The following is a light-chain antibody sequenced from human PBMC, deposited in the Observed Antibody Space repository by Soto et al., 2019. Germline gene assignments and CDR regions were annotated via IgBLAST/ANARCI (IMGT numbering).Light chain of an antibody. J-gene: IGKJ1*01. Sequence: DIQMTQSPSTLSGSVGDRVTITCRASQTISSWLAWYQQKPGKAPKFLIYKASTLKSGVPSRVRGSGSGTDFTLTISDMQPDDFETYYCQQYYRYPWTFGQGTKVDI. V-gene: IGKV1-5*03. CDR2: KAS. CDR3: QQYYRYPWT. CDR1: QTISSW.